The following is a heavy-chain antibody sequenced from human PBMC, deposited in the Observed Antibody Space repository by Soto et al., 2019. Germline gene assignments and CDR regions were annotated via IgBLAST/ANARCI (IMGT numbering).Heavy chain of an antibody. CDR3: ARRWGEGRVDC. CDR2: IYHSGNT. J-gene: IGHJ4*02. D-gene: IGHD3-16*01. V-gene: IGHV4-4*02. Sequence: QVQLQESGPGLVKPSGTLSLTCAVSGGSISSSNWWSWVRQPPGKGLEWIGEIYHSGNTNYNPSLQSRATLAGDKSRIPSPLKPCSVTAAEPGVYYWARRWGEGRVDCWGQGTLVTVSS. CDR1: GGSISSSNW.